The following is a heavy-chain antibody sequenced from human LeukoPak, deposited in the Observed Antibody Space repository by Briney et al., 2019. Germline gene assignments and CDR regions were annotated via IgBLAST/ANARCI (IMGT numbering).Heavy chain of an antibody. CDR2: ITGGGDTT. D-gene: IGHD2-15*01. Sequence: GGSLRLSCAASGFTFSSYAMTWVRQAPGKGLEWVSSITGGGDTTYYADSVRGRFTISRDDSKNTPSLQTNSLRAEDTAVYYCSKQRSEVVVAATNYWGQGTLVTVSS. CDR1: GFTFSSYA. CDR3: SKQRSEVVVAATNY. V-gene: IGHV3-23*01. J-gene: IGHJ4*02.